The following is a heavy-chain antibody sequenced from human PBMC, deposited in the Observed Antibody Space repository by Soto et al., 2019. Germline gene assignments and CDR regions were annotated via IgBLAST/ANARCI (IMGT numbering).Heavy chain of an antibody. J-gene: IGHJ4*02. CDR3: AVSMVRGVITNDY. D-gene: IGHD3-10*01. CDR1: GFTVSSNY. Sequence: LRLSCAASGFTVSSNYMIWVRQAPGKGLEWVSVIYSGGSTYYADSVKGRFTISRDNSKNTLYLQMNSLRAEDTAVYYCAVSMVRGVITNDYWGQGTLVTVSS. CDR2: IYSGGST. V-gene: IGHV3-53*01.